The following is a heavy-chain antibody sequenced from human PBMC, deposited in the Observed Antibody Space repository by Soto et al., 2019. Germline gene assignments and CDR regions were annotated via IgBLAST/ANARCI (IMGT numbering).Heavy chain of an antibody. CDR2: TSAYNGNT. V-gene: IGHV1-18*01. D-gene: IGHD2-15*01. J-gene: IGHJ4*02. CDR3: ARVPSPVVVPEYYFDY. Sequence: ASVKVSCKASGYTFTSYGISWVRQAPGQGLEWMGWTSAYNGNTNYAQKLQGRVTMTTDTSTSTAYMELRSLRSDDTAVYYCARVPSPVVVPEYYFDYWGQGTLVTVSS. CDR1: GYTFTSYG.